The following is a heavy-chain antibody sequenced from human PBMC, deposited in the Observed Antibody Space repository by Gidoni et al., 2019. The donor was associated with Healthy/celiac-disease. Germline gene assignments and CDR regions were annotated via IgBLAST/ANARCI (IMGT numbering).Heavy chain of an antibody. CDR1: GGSISSYY. D-gene: IGHD3-10*01. V-gene: IGHV4-4*07. CDR2: IYTSGST. Sequence: QVQLQESGPGLVKPSETLSLTCTVSGGSISSYYWSWIRQPAGKGLEWIGRIYTSGSTNYNPPLKSRVTMSVDTSKNQFSLKLSSVTAADTAVYYCARDRITMVRGVIIAFDYWGQGTLVTVSS. J-gene: IGHJ4*02. CDR3: ARDRITMVRGVIIAFDY.